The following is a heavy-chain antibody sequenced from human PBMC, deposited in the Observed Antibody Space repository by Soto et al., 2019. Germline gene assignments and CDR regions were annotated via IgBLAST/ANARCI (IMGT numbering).Heavy chain of an antibody. J-gene: IGHJ6*02. Sequence: LSLTCTVSGDSISRNGYFWTWIRQHPGKGLEWIGYIYYSGSSYYNPSLKSRVIISVDTSKNHLSLNLTAVTAADTAVYYCARGTMLRGPGYYYAMDVWGQGTTVTVSS. CDR3: ARGTMLRGPGYYYAMDV. CDR2: IYYSGSS. V-gene: IGHV4-31*03. CDR1: GDSISRNGYF. D-gene: IGHD3-10*01.